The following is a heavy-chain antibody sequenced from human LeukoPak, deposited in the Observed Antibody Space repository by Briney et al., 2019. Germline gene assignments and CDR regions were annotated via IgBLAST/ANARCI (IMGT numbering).Heavy chain of an antibody. V-gene: IGHV4-31*03. CDR1: GGSISSGGYY. Sequence: SETLSLTCTVSGGSISSGGYYWSWIRQHPGKGLEWIGYIYYSGSTYYNPSLKSRVTISVDTSRNQFSLKLSSVTAADTAVYYCARVWEVVTTYYFDYWGQGTLVTVSS. CDR3: ARVWEVVTTYYFDY. D-gene: IGHD4-23*01. CDR2: IYYSGST. J-gene: IGHJ4*02.